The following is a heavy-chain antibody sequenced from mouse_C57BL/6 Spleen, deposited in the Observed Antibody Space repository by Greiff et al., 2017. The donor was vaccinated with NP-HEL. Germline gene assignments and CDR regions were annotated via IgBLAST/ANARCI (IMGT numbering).Heavy chain of an antibody. Sequence: ESGAELVRPGASVTLSCKASGYTFTDYEMHWVKQTPVHGLEWIGAIDPETGGTAYNQKFKGKAILTADKSSSTAYMELRSLTSEDSAVYYCTRDYDYDGNYWGQGTTLTVSS. CDR3: TRDYDYDGNY. CDR2: IDPETGGT. CDR1: GYTFTDYE. D-gene: IGHD2-4*01. J-gene: IGHJ2*01. V-gene: IGHV1-15*01.